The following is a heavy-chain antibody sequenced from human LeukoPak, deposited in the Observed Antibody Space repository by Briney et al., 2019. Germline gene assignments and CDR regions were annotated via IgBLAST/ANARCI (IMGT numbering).Heavy chain of an antibody. CDR3: ARDTSGYSSSWKY. V-gene: IGHV4-34*01. D-gene: IGHD6-13*01. Sequence: YGXSFSGYYWSWIRQPPGKGLEWXGEINHSGSTNYNPSLTSRVTISVDTSKNQFSLKLSSVTAADTAVYYCARDTSGYSSSWKYWGQGTLVTVSS. CDR1: GXSFSGYY. J-gene: IGHJ4*02. CDR2: INHSGST.